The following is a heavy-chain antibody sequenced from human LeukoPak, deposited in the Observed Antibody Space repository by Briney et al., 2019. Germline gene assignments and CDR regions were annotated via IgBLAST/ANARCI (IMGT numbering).Heavy chain of an antibody. J-gene: IGHJ4*02. Sequence: KPSETLSLTCTVAGYFISSGYYWGWIRPPPGKGLEWIGSIYHSGSTYYNPSLKSRVTISVDTTKNQFSLKLSSVTAADTAVYYCASSLTMYDPPTYWGQGTLVTVSS. CDR2: IYHSGST. D-gene: IGHD4/OR15-4a*01. CDR3: ASSLTMYDPPTY. CDR1: GYFISSGYY. V-gene: IGHV4-38-2*02.